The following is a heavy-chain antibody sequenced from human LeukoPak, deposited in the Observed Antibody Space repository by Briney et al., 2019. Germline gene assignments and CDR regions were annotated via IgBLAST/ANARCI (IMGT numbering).Heavy chain of an antibody. D-gene: IGHD4-17*01. CDR1: GFTFRTYE. V-gene: IGHV3-48*03. J-gene: IGHJ4*02. CDR2: ISGGSGTA. Sequence: PVGSLRLSCVASGFTFRTYEMNWVRQAPGGELEWVSFISGGSGTAYYADSVKGRFTISRDNAKSSLYLQMNSLRAEDTAVYYCARDRDYGDYRPVSFDYWGRGTLVTVSS. CDR3: ARDRDYGDYRPVSFDY.